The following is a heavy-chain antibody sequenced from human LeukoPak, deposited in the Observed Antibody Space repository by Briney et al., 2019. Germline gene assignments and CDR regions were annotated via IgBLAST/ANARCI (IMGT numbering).Heavy chain of an antibody. J-gene: IGHJ6*02. Sequence: ASVKVSCKASGYTFTSYDINWVRQATGQGLEWMGWMNPNSGNTGYAQKFQGRVTMTRNTSISTAYMELSSLRSEDTAVYYCARESLCSSTGCFNMDVWGQGTTVTVSS. CDR1: GYTFTSYD. V-gene: IGHV1-8*01. D-gene: IGHD2-2*01. CDR2: MNPNSGNT. CDR3: ARESLCSSTGCFNMDV.